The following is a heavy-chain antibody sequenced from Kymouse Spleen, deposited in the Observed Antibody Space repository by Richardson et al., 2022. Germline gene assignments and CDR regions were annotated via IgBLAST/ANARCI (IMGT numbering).Heavy chain of an antibody. CDR3: AREAVGATTEWFDP. V-gene: IGHV4-34*01. CDR2: INHSGST. CDR1: GGSFSGYY. D-gene: IGHD1-26*01. Sequence: QVQLQQWGAGLLKPSETLSLTCAVYGGSFSGYYWSWIRQPPGKGLEWIGEINHSGSTNYNPSLKSRVTISVDTSKNQFSLKLSSVTAADTAVYYCAREAVGATTEWFDPWGQGTLVTVSS. J-gene: IGHJ5*02.